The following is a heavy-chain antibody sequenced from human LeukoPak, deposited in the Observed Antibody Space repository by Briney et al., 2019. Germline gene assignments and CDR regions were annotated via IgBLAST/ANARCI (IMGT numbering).Heavy chain of an antibody. V-gene: IGHV4-30-4*01. D-gene: IGHD3-10*01. J-gene: IGHJ3*02. CDR2: IYYSGST. CDR3: ARVVFSGSYFGAFDM. CDR1: GGSISSGDYY. Sequence: SETLSLTCTVSGGSISSGDYYWSWIRQPPGKGLEWIGYIYYSGSTYYNPSLKSRVTISVDTSKNQFSLKLSSVTAADTAVYYCARVVFSGSYFGAFDMWGQGTMVTVSS.